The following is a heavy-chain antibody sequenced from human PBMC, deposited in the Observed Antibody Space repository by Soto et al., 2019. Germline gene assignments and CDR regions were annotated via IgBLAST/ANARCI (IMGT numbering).Heavy chain of an antibody. CDR2: TYYRSKWYN. D-gene: IGHD7-27*01. J-gene: IGHJ3*02. V-gene: IGHV6-1*01. Sequence: SETLSLTCAISGDSVSSNSAAWNWIRQSPSSGLEWLGRTYYRSKWYNDYAVSVKSRITINPDTSKNQFSLQLNSVTPEDTAVYYWARTPQVTGDAFDIWGQGTMVTVSS. CDR3: ARTPQVTGDAFDI. CDR1: GDSVSSNSAA.